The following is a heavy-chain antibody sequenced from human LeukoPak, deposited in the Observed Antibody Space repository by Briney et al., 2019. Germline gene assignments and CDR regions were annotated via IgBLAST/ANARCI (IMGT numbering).Heavy chain of an antibody. J-gene: IGHJ4*02. CDR2: ITPSDSYT. CDR1: AYSFTTFW. CDR3: ATSSGNNPFDY. Sequence: GESLKISCKASAYSFTTFWISWVRQMPGKGLEWMGRITPSDSYTNYSPSFRGHVTISADKSITTAYLQWSSLRASDTAMYYCATSSGNNPFDYWGQGTLVTVS. V-gene: IGHV5-10-1*01. D-gene: IGHD1-14*01.